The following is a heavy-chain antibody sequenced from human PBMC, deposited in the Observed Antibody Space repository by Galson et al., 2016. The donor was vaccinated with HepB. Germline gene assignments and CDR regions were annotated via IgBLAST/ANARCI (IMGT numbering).Heavy chain of an antibody. Sequence: GAEVKQPGESLKISCKSSGPYFANYWIAWVRQKPGKGLEWVGIIYSGDSDTRYSPSFQGQVTISADKSIRTSYLQWTRLKASDTAMYYCARKGNFDTLYYGLDVWGQGTTVTVSS. CDR1: GPYFANYW. V-gene: IGHV5-51*01. CDR2: IYSGDSDT. J-gene: IGHJ6*02. CDR3: ARKGNFDTLYYGLDV. D-gene: IGHD3-22*01.